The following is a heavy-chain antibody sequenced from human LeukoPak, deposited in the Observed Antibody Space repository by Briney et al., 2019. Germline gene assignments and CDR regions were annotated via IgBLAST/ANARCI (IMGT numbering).Heavy chain of an antibody. Sequence: ASVKVSCKASGYTFTSYDINSVRQATGQGLEWMGWMNPNSGNTGYAQKFQGRVTITRNTSISTAYMELSSLRSEDTAVYYCARGEWELLGAFDIWGQGTMVTVSS. CDR2: MNPNSGNT. J-gene: IGHJ3*02. D-gene: IGHD1-26*01. CDR3: ARGEWELLGAFDI. V-gene: IGHV1-8*03. CDR1: GYTFTSYD.